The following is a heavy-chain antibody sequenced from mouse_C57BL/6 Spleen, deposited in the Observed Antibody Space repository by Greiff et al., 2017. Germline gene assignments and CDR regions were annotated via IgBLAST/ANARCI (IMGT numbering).Heavy chain of an antibody. V-gene: IGHV3-6*01. CDR1: GYSITSGYY. J-gene: IGHJ3*01. CDR3: AREGYSNYQAWFAY. D-gene: IGHD2-5*01. Sequence: ESGPGLVKPSQSLSLTCSVTGYSITSGYYWNWIRQFPGNKLEWMGYISYDGSNNYNPSLKNRISITRDTSKNQFFLKLNSVTTEDTATYYCAREGYSNYQAWFAYWGQGTLVTVSA. CDR2: ISYDGSN.